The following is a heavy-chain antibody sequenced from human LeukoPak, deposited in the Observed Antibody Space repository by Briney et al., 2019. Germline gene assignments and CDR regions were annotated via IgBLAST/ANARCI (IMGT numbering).Heavy chain of an antibody. CDR3: ARQPLTSTIFGVVQINWFDP. V-gene: IGHV1-69*04. J-gene: IGHJ5*02. D-gene: IGHD3-3*01. Sequence: ASVKVSCKASGGTFSSYAISWVRQAPGQGLEWMGRIIPILGIANYAQKFQGRVTITADKSTSTAYMELSSLRSEDTAVYYCARQPLTSTIFGVVQINWFDPWGQGTLVTVSS. CDR1: GGTFSSYA. CDR2: IIPILGIA.